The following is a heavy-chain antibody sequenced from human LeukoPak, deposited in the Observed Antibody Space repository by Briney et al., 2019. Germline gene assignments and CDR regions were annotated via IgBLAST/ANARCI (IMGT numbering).Heavy chain of an antibody. CDR3: ARAWESLAGYYFDY. CDR1: GYTFSSEQ. V-gene: IGHV1-46*01. Sequence: GGSVRVSCTASGYTFSSEQIRWVRQAPGQGLEWMGQINTSFNPGVDVTSYAQKFQGRVTMTRDISTNTVYMELSSLTSEDTAVYYCARAWESLAGYYFDYWGQGTLVTVSS. D-gene: IGHD1-26*01. CDR2: INTSFNPGVDVT. J-gene: IGHJ4*02.